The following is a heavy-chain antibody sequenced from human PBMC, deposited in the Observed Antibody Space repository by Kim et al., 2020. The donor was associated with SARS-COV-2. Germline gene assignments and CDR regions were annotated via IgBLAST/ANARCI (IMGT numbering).Heavy chain of an antibody. D-gene: IGHD6-19*01. V-gene: IGHV3-64D*09. CDR2: ISNNGGST. J-gene: IGHJ4*02. CDR1: GFTFSSYA. CDR3: VNLYSSY. Sequence: GGSLRLFCSASGFTFSSYAMHWVRQAPGKGLEYVSTISNNGGSTYYADSVKGRFTISRDNSKNTLYLQMSSLRSEDTALYYCVNLYSSYWGQGTLVTVSS.